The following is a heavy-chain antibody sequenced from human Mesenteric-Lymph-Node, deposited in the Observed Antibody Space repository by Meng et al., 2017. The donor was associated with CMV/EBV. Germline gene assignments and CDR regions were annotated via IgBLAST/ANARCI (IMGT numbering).Heavy chain of an antibody. CDR2: INPSGGST. D-gene: IGHD6-13*01. Sequence: SCTASGYTFTSYYMHWVRQAPGQGLEWMGIINPSGGSTSYAQKFQGRVTMTRDTSTSTVYMELSSLRSEDTAVYYCARVEQQLPLDYWGQGTLVTVSS. CDR1: GYTFTSYY. V-gene: IGHV1-46*01. J-gene: IGHJ4*02. CDR3: ARVEQQLPLDY.